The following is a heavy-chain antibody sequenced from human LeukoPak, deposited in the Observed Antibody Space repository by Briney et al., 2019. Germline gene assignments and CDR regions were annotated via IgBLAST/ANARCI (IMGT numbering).Heavy chain of an antibody. Sequence: SETLSLTCTVSGYSISSGYYWGWIRQPPGKGLEWIGSIYHSGSTYYNPSLKSRVTISVDTSKNQFSLKLSSVTAADTAVYYCARVRDSGSSDYWGQGTLVTVSS. CDR3: ARVRDSGSSDY. CDR1: GYSISSGYY. J-gene: IGHJ4*02. CDR2: IYHSGST. V-gene: IGHV4-38-2*02. D-gene: IGHD3-10*01.